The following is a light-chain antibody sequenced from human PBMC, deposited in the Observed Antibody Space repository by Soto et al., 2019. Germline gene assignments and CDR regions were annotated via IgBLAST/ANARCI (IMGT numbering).Light chain of an antibody. CDR3: QQYGSSPHT. CDR1: QSVSSSY. J-gene: IGKJ2*01. CDR2: GAS. V-gene: IGKV3-20*01. Sequence: PGERATLSCRASQSVSSSYLAWYQHKPGQAPRLLIYGASSRATGIPDRISGSGSGTDFTLTISRLEPEDFAVYYCQQYGSSPHTFGQGTKLEIK.